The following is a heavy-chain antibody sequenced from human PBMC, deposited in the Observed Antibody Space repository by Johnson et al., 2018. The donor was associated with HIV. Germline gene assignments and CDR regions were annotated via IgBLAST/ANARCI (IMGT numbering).Heavy chain of an antibody. CDR1: GFTFSSYW. Sequence: VQLVESGGGLVQPGGSLRLSCAASGFTFSSYWMHWVRQAPGKGLVWVSRINCDGSNTEYADSVKVRFSISSDNAKNTLYLHMNSLRAEDTAVYYCAREGTYYYDNSGYNDAFDVWGQGTMVTVSS. CDR3: AREGTYYYDNSGYNDAFDV. CDR2: INCDGSNT. J-gene: IGHJ3*01. V-gene: IGHV3-74*03. D-gene: IGHD3-22*01.